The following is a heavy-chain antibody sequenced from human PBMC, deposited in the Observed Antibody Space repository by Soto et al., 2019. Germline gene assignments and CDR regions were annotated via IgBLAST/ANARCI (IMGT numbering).Heavy chain of an antibody. D-gene: IGHD3-10*01. CDR3: ARDPLASGGY. V-gene: IGHV1-69*08. CDR2: IIPILGIA. CDR1: GGTFSSYT. Sequence: QVQLVQSGAEVKKPGSSVKVSCKASGGTFSSYTISWVRQAPGQGLEWMGRIIPILGIANYAQKIQGRVTITADKSTSTAYMELSSLRSEDTAVYYCARDPLASGGYWGQGTLVTVSS. J-gene: IGHJ4*02.